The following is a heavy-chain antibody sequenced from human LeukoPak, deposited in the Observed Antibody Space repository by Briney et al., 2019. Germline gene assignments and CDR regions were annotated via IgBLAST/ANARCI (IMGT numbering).Heavy chain of an antibody. V-gene: IGHV3-48*03. CDR2: ISSSGSTI. CDR1: GFTFSSYE. J-gene: IGHJ5*02. Sequence: PGGSLRLSCAASGFTFSSYEMNWVRQAPGKGLEWVSYISSSGSTIYYADSVKGRFTISRDNAKNSLYLQMNSLRAKDTAAYYYARDGKNGGFDPWGQGTLVTVSS. CDR3: ARDGKNGGFDP. D-gene: IGHD1-14*01.